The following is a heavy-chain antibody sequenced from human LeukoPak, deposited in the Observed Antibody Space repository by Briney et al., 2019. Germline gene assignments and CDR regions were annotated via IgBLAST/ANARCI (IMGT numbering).Heavy chain of an antibody. V-gene: IGHV3-30*02. CDR2: ILNDGTNK. CDR1: GFTFSTYA. D-gene: IGHD3-3*01. J-gene: IGHJ6*03. Sequence: PGGSLRLSCAASGFTFSTYAMHWVRQAPGKGLEWVASILNDGTNKNHVDSVKGRFTISRDNSKNTPFLQMDSLRPEDTAIYYCAKSWSAYYSYYMEVWGKGTTVTVSS. CDR3: AKSWSAYYSYYMEV.